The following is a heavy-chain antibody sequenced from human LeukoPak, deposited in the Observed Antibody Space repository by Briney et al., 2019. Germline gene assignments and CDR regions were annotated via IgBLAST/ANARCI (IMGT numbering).Heavy chain of an antibody. J-gene: IGHJ4*02. D-gene: IGHD3-10*01. CDR1: GFSHSTYA. CDR2: IWHDASHT. V-gene: IGHV3-33*01. Sequence: GRSLRLSCAASGFSHSTYAMHGAREAPGKGVEGVALIWHDASHTLYIHSVKGRFTISRDNSKNTLYLQMNSLGGEDTAVYYCAREIFGSGSYPDYWGEGTLVTVSS. CDR3: AREIFGSGSYPDY.